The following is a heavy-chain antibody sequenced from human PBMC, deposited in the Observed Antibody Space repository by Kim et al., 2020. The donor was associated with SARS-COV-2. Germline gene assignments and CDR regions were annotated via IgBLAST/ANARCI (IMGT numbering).Heavy chain of an antibody. D-gene: IGHD5-12*01. J-gene: IGHJ4*02. V-gene: IGHV3-23*01. CDR3: AKARYSGYDYTLHFDY. Sequence: SVKGRFTISSDNSKNTLYLQMNSLRAEDTAVYYCAKARYSGYDYTLHFDYWGQGTLVTVSS.